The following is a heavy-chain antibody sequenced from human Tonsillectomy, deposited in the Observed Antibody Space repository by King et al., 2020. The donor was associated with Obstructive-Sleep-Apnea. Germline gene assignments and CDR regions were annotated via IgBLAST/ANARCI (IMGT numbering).Heavy chain of an antibody. V-gene: IGHV4-31*01. CDR1: GAYITSGGHF. CDR3: ARGNWDYGYFDS. CDR2: IYYSGST. Sequence: QLQESGPGLVKPSQTLSLTCTVSGAYITSGGHFWSWIRQPPGKGLEWIGYIYYSGSTYYNPSLKSPVSISVDTSKNQLSLKGTSTTAADTAVYYCARGNWDYGYFDSWGQGTLVTVSS. D-gene: IGHD3-16*01. J-gene: IGHJ4*02.